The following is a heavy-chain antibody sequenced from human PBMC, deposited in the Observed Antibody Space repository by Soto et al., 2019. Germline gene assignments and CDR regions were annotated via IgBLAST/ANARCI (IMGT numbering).Heavy chain of an antibody. CDR2: IYYSGST. CDR1: GGSISSYY. Sequence: SETLSLTCTVSGGSISSYYWSWIRQPPGKGLEWIGYIYYSGSTNYNPSLKSRVTISVDTSKNQFSLKPSSVTAADTAVYYCARVSHRRGQPYGYYYGMDVWGQGTTVTVSS. J-gene: IGHJ6*02. D-gene: IGHD2-2*01. CDR3: ARVSHRRGQPYGYYYGMDV. V-gene: IGHV4-59*01.